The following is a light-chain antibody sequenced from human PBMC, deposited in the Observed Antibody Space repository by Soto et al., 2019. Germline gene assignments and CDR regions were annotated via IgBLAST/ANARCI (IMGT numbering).Light chain of an antibody. J-gene: IGLJ1*01. CDR1: SSDVGGYNY. CDR2: DVS. Sequence: QSALTQPRSVSGSPGQSVTISCTGTSSDVGGYNYVSWYQQHPGKAPKLMIYDVSKRPSRVPDRFSGSKSGNTASLTISGLQGEDEAEYYRCSYAGSYTFDVVATGTHRTVL. CDR3: CSYAGSYTFDV. V-gene: IGLV2-11*01.